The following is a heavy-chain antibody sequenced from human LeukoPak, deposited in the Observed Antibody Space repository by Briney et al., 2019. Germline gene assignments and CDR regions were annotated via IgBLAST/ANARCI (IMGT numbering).Heavy chain of an antibody. D-gene: IGHD3-22*01. CDR3: ARDAANYYDSSGARFDP. V-gene: IGHV7-4-1*02. Sequence: ASVKVSCKASGYTFTSYAMDWVRQASGQGLEWMGWINTNTGNPTYAQGFTGRFVFSLDTSVSTAYLQISSLKAEDTAVYYCARDAANYYDSSGARFDPWGQGTLVTVSS. J-gene: IGHJ5*02. CDR1: GYTFTSYA. CDR2: INTNTGNP.